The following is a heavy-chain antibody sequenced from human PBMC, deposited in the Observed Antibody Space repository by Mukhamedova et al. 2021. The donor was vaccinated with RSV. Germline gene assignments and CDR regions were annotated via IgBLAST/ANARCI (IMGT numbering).Heavy chain of an antibody. D-gene: IGHD2-21*02. CDR2: IHPDDSDT. J-gene: IGHJ3*01. Sequence: EYMGVIHPDDSDTRYSPSFQGHVTISVDKSITTAYLQWTGLKASDTAMYYCARRPYCGGDCASNVDAFDLWGQVTMVTVSS. V-gene: IGHV5-51*01. CDR3: ARRPYCGGDCASNVDAFDL.